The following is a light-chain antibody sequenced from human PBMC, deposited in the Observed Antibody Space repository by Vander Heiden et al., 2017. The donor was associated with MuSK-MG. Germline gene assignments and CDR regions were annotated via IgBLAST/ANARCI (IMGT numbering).Light chain of an antibody. Sequence: EIVMTQSPATLSVSPGERATLSCRASQSIGTNLAWYQQKPGQAPRLLIFGASTRATGIPARFSGSGSGTEFTLTISSLQSEDFAVYYCQQCYNGPPIIFGQGTRLEIK. CDR3: QQCYNGPPII. CDR2: GAS. CDR1: QSIGTN. V-gene: IGKV3D-15*01. J-gene: IGKJ5*01.